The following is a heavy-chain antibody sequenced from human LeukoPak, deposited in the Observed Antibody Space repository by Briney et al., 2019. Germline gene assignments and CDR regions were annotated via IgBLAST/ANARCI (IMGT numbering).Heavy chain of an antibody. V-gene: IGHV3-7*01. CDR1: GFSFGNYW. D-gene: IGHD2-2*01. J-gene: IGHJ6*02. Sequence: GSLRLSCAASGFSFGNYWMKWVRQDPVKGLEWVANINEDGSEKYYVDSVRGRFTISRDNAKNSIYLEMNSLRAEDTAVYYCARDQIPTTKYYGMDVWGQGTTVTVSS. CDR3: ARDQIPTTKYYGMDV. CDR2: INEDGSEK.